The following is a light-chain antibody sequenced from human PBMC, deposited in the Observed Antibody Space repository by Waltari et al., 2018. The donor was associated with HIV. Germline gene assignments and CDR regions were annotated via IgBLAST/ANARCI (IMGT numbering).Light chain of an antibody. Sequence: NFMLTQPHSVSESPGKTVTIPCPRSSASIASNYVQWYQQRPGSSPTTVIYEDNQRPAGVPDRFSGSIDSSSNSASPTISGLKTEDEADYYCQSYDSSSWVFGGGTKLTVL. J-gene: IGLJ3*02. CDR2: EDN. CDR3: QSYDSSSWV. V-gene: IGLV6-57*01. CDR1: SASIASNY.